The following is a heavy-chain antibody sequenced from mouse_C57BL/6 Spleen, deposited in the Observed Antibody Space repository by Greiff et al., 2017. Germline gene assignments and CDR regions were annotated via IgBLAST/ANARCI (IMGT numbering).Heavy chain of an antibody. J-gene: IGHJ1*03. CDR3: ARWGYGKGDWYFDV. CDR1: GYAFSSYW. CDR2: IYPGDGDT. V-gene: IGHV1-80*01. D-gene: IGHD1-1*01. Sequence: QVQLQQSGAELVKPGASVKISCKASGYAFSSYWMNWVKQRPGKGLAWIGQIYPGDGDTNYNGKFKGKATLTADKSSSTAYMQLSSLTSEDSAVYCCARWGYGKGDWYFDVWGTGTTVTVSS.